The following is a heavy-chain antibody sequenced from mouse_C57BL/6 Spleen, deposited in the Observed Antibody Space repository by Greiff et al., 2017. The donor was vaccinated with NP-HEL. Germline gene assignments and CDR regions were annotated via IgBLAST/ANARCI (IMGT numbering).Heavy chain of an antibody. CDR2: IDPSDSYT. V-gene: IGHV1-50*01. CDR3: ARETGTRGYVDV. D-gene: IGHD4-1*01. Sequence: QVQLQQSGAELVKPGASVKLSCKASGYTFTSYWMQWVKQRPGQGLEWIGEIDPSDSYTNYNQKFKGKATLTVDTSSSTAYMQLSSLTSEDSAVYYCARETGTRGYVDVWGTGTTVTVSS. CDR1: GYTFTSYW. J-gene: IGHJ1*03.